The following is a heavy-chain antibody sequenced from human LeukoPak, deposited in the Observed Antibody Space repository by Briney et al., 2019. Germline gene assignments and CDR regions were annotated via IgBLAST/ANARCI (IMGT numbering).Heavy chain of an antibody. CDR3: ARAYYYDSSGYPIDY. CDR1: GYTFTSYY. V-gene: IGHV1-46*01. J-gene: IGHJ4*02. CDR2: INPSGGST. D-gene: IGHD3-22*01. Sequence: ASVKVSCKASGYTFTSYYMHWVRQAPGQGLEWMGTINPSGGSTSYAQKFQGRVTMTRGTSTSTVYMELSSLRSEDTAVYYCARAYYYDSSGYPIDYWGQGTLVTVSS.